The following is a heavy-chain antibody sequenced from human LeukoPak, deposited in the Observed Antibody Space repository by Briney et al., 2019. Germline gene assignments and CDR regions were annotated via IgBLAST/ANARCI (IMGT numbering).Heavy chain of an antibody. J-gene: IGHJ6*02. Sequence: TASETLSLTCTVSGVSISSYYWSWIRQPPGKGLEWIGYIYYSGSTNYNPSLKSRVTISVDTSKNQFSLKLSSVTAADTAVYYCARDPYGLGSYYYSGMDVWGQGTTVTVSS. CDR1: GVSISSYY. CDR2: IYYSGST. V-gene: IGHV4-59*01. CDR3: ARDPYGLGSYYYSGMDV. D-gene: IGHD3-10*01.